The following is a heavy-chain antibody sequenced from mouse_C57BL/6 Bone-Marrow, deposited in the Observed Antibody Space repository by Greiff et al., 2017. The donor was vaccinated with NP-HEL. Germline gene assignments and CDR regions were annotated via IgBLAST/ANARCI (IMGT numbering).Heavy chain of an antibody. Sequence: VQLQESGAELARPGASVKLSCKASGYTFTSYGISWVKQRTGQGLEWIGEIYPRSGNTYYNEKFKGKATLTADKSSSTACMELRSLTSEDSAVYFCARSGDGFLYWYFDVWGTGTTVTVSS. CDR2: IYPRSGNT. V-gene: IGHV1-81*01. J-gene: IGHJ1*03. CDR1: GYTFTSYG. CDR3: ARSGDGFLYWYFDV. D-gene: IGHD2-3*01.